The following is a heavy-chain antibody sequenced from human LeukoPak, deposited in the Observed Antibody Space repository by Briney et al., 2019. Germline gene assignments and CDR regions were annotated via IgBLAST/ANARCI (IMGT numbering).Heavy chain of an antibody. D-gene: IGHD2-2*01. CDR2: INSDGSST. CDR1: GFTCSSYW. J-gene: IGHJ4*02. V-gene: IGHV3-74*01. CDR3: ATASRYCSSTSCRDY. Sequence: PGGSLRLXCAASGFTCSSYWMHWVRRAPGKGLVWVSRINSDGSSTSYADSVKGRFTISRDNAKNTLYLQMNSLRAEDTAVYYCATASRYCSSTSCRDYWGQGTLVTVSS.